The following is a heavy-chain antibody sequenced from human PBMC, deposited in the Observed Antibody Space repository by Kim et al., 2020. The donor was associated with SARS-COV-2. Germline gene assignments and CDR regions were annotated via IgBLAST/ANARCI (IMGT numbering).Heavy chain of an antibody. CDR2: ISYDGSNK. V-gene: IGHV3-30-3*01. D-gene: IGHD3-10*01. CDR1: GFTFSSYA. Sequence: GGSLRLSCAASGFTFSSYAMHWVRQAPGKGPEWVAVISYDGSNKYYADSVKGRFTISRDNSKNTLYLQINSLRAEDTAVYYCARTHYYGSALGAFDIWGQGTMVTVSS. J-gene: IGHJ3*02. CDR3: ARTHYYGSALGAFDI.